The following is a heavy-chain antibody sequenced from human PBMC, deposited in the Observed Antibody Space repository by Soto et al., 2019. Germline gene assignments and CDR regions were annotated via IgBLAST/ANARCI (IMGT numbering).Heavy chain of an antibody. V-gene: IGHV4-31*03. J-gene: IGHJ4*02. D-gene: IGHD2-8*01. Sequence: ILSLTCTVSGGSISSGGYYWSWIRQHPGKGLEWIGYIYYSGSTYYNPSLKSRVTISVDTSKNQFSLKLSSVTAADTAAYYCARGEGSGHMYVAYWRQGTLVIVSS. CDR2: IYYSGST. CDR1: GGSISSGGYY. CDR3: ARGEGSGHMYVAY.